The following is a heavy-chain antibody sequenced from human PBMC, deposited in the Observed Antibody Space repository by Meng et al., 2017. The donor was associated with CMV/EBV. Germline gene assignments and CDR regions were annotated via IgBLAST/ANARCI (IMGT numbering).Heavy chain of an antibody. Sequence: SVKVSCKASGGTFNSHGITWVRQAPGQGLEWMGGIIPIFRTALYAQKFRGRVTMTRDTSISTAYMELSRLRSDDTAVYYCARDYSNYEGYYYYYGMDVWGQGTTVTVSS. CDR2: IIPIFRTA. CDR1: GGTFNSHG. CDR3: ARDYSNYEGYYYYYGMDV. V-gene: IGHV1-69*05. D-gene: IGHD4-11*01. J-gene: IGHJ6*02.